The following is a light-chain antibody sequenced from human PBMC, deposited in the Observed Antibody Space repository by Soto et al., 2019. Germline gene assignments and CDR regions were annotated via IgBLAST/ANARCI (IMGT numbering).Light chain of an antibody. CDR1: GGDVGAYHY. CDR3: TSYPTSNPLGVV. CDR2: DVT. Sequence: QSVLTQPASVSGSPGQSITISCTASGGDVGAYHYVSWSKHHPGEVPQLLIYDVTNRPSEVSDRFSGSKSANTASLTISGLQADDEADYYCTSYPTSNPLGVVFGGGTKLTVL. V-gene: IGLV2-14*03. J-gene: IGLJ2*01.